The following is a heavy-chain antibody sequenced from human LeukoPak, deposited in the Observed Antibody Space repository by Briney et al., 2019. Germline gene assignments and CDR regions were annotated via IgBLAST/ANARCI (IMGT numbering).Heavy chain of an antibody. CDR2: IIPIFGTA. Sequence: VASVKVSCKASGGTFSSYAISCVRQAPGQGLEWMGRIIPIFGTANYAQKFQGRVTITTDESTSTAYMELSSLRSEDTAVYYCARWVGYYDSSGYYYYFDYWGQGTLVTVSS. CDR3: ARWVGYYDSSGYYYYFDY. CDR1: GGTFSSYA. J-gene: IGHJ4*02. V-gene: IGHV1-69*05. D-gene: IGHD3-22*01.